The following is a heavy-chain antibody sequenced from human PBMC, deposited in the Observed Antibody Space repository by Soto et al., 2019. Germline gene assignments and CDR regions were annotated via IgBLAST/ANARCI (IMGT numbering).Heavy chain of an antibody. J-gene: IGHJ4*02. CDR2: IYYSGST. D-gene: IGHD3-10*01. Sequence: QLQLQESGPGLVKPSKTLSLTCTVSGGSISSSSYYWGWIRLPPGKGLEWIGSIYYSGSTYYNPSLKRRVTISVDTSKNQFSLKLSSVTAADTAVYYYARSTMVRRGNNYFDYWGQGTLVTVSS. CDR1: GGSISSSSYY. V-gene: IGHV4-39*01. CDR3: ARSTMVRRGNNYFDY.